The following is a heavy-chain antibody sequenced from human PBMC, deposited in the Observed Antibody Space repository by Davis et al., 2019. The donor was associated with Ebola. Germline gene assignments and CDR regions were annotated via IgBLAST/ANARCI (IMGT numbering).Heavy chain of an antibody. D-gene: IGHD5-12*01. CDR1: GGSISSSNW. CDR2: IYHSGST. J-gene: IGHJ4*02. V-gene: IGHV4-4*02. CDR3: ARDRGWVATGEFDY. Sequence: LETLSLTCAVSGGSISSSNWRRWVRQPPGKGLEWIGEIYHSGSTNYNPSLKSRVTISVDKSKNQFSLKLSSVTAADTAVYYCARDRGWVATGEFDYWGQGTLVTVSS.